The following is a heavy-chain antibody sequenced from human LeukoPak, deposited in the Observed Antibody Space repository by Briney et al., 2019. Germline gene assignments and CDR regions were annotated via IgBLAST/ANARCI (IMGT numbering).Heavy chain of an antibody. CDR1: GGTFISYA. D-gene: IGHD6-13*01. V-gene: IGHV1-69*04. CDR3: ARDSGYGSIAAAPFQH. J-gene: IGHJ1*01. Sequence: SVKVSCKASGGTFISYAISWVRQAPGQGLEWMGRIIPILGIANYAQKFQGRVTITADKSTSTAYMELSSLRSEDTAVYYCARDSGYGSIAAAPFQHWGQGTLVTVSS. CDR2: IIPILGIA.